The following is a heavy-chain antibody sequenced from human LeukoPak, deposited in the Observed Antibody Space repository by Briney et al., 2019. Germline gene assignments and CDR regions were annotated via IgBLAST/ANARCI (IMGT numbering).Heavy chain of an antibody. CDR2: ISSSGSTI. V-gene: IGHV3-48*03. CDR1: GFTFSSYE. J-gene: IGHJ5*02. D-gene: IGHD5-18*01. CDR3: AREPVAAAMGTLSGA. Sequence: GGSLRLSCAASGFTFSSYEMNWVRQAPGKGLEWVSYISSSGSTIYYADSVKGRFTISRDNAESSLYLQMNSLRAEDTAVYYCAREPVAAAMGTLSGAWGQGTLVTVSS.